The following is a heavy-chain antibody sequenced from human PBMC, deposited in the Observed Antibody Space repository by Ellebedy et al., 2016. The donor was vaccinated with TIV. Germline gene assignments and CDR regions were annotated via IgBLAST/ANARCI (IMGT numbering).Heavy chain of an antibody. CDR2: TKEDGSEK. J-gene: IGHJ4*02. Sequence: PGGSLRLSCAASGFPFSSFWMSWVRQAPGKGLEWVANTKEDGSEKYYVDSVRGRFTISRDNSKNSLYLQMNSLRADDTALYYCASAARGSGAYESFWGQGTLVTVSS. V-gene: IGHV3-7*01. CDR3: ASAARGSGAYESF. CDR1: GFPFSSFW. D-gene: IGHD5-12*01.